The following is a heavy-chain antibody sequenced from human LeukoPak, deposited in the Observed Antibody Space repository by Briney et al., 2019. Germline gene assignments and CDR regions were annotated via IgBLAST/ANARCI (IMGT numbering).Heavy chain of an antibody. CDR1: GFTFSDHY. Sequence: GGSLRLSCAASGFTFSDHYIDWVRQAPGKGLEWIGHTRNKANSYTTEYAASVKGRFTISRDDSKNSLYLQMNSLRAEDTAVYYCAKESRPVLLWFGELLSYGMDVWGQGTTVTVSS. V-gene: IGHV3-72*01. CDR3: AKESRPVLLWFGELLSYGMDV. J-gene: IGHJ6*02. D-gene: IGHD3-10*01. CDR2: TRNKANSYTT.